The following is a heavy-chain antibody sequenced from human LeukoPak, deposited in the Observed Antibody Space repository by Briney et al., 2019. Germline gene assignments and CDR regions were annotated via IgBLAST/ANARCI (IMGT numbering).Heavy chain of an antibody. J-gene: IGHJ4*02. V-gene: IGHV3-30-3*01. CDR1: GFTFSSYA. CDR3: ARDFGGGLIAVAAYTFDY. D-gene: IGHD6-19*01. Sequence: PGGSLRLSCAASGFTFSSYAMHWVRQAPGKGLEWVAVISYDRSNKYYADSVKGRFTISRDNSKNTLYLQMNSLRAEDTAVYYCARDFGGGLIAVAAYTFDYWGQGTLVTVSS. CDR2: ISYDRSNK.